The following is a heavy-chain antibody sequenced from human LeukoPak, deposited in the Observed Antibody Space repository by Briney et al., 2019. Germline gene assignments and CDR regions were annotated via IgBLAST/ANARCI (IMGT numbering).Heavy chain of an antibody. Sequence: SETLSLTCTVSGGSISSSSYYWGWIRQPPGKGLEWIVSIYYSGSTYYNPSRKSRITISVNTSKNQFSLKLSSVTAADTAVYYCARQPPQEVRGVIPPGYFDYWGQGTLVTVSS. CDR2: IYYSGST. CDR1: GGSISSSSYY. CDR3: ARQPPQEVRGVIPPGYFDY. D-gene: IGHD3-10*01. V-gene: IGHV4-39*01. J-gene: IGHJ4*02.